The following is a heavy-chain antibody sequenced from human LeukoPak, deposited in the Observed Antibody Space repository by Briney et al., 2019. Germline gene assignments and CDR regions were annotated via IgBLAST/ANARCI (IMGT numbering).Heavy chain of an antibody. CDR1: GRSFSGYY. D-gene: IGHD3-22*01. J-gene: IGHJ4*02. CDR3: ARAGERGYYYDSSGSPVDY. Sequence: SETLSLTCAVYGRSFSGYYWSWIRPPPGKGLEWIGEINHSGSTNYNPSLTSRVTISVDTSKHQFSLKLSSVTAADTAVYYCARAGERGYYYDSSGSPVDYWVQGTLVTVSS. CDR2: INHSGST. V-gene: IGHV4-34*01.